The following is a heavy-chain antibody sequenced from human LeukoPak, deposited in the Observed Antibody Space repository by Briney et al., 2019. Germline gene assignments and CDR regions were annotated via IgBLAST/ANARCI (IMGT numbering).Heavy chain of an antibody. Sequence: SVKVSCKASGGTFSSYAISWVRQAPGQGLEWMGGIIPIFGTANYAQKFQGRVTITADKSTSTAYMELSSLRSEDTAVYYCARDTWSVAGSGNFDYWGQGTLVTVSS. CDR1: GGTFSSYA. V-gene: IGHV1-69*06. D-gene: IGHD6-19*01. J-gene: IGHJ4*02. CDR3: ARDTWSVAGSGNFDY. CDR2: IIPIFGTA.